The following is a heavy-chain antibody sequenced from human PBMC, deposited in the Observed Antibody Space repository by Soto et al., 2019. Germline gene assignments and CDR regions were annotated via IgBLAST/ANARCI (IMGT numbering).Heavy chain of an antibody. D-gene: IGHD3-9*01. J-gene: IGHJ4*02. CDR2: LTGSSSNT. CDR1: GFSFRNYA. CDR3: ANGRATYGLLTHDY. V-gene: IGHV3-23*01. Sequence: EVQLLESGGGLVQPGGSLRLSCAASGFSFRNYAMSWVRQAPGKGLEWISTLTGSSSNTYYADSVKGRFAIPRDNSRNTLYLQMHSLTAEDTAVYYCANGRATYGLLTHDYWGQGTLVTVSS.